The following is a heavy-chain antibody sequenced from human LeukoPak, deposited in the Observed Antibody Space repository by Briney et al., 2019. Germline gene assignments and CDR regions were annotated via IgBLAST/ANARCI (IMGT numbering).Heavy chain of an antibody. D-gene: IGHD3-3*01. Sequence: GGSLRLSCAASGFTFSSYAMSWVRQAPGKGLEWVSAISGSGGSTYYADSVKGRFTISRDNSKNTLYLQMNSLRAEDTAVYYCARGGHDLGYYYYYGMDVWGQGTTVTVSS. CDR3: ARGGHDLGYYYYYGMDV. J-gene: IGHJ6*02. CDR1: GFTFSSYA. V-gene: IGHV3-23*01. CDR2: ISGSGGST.